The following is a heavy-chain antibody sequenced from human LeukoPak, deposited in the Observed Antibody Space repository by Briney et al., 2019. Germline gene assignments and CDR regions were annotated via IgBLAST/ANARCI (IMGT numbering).Heavy chain of an antibody. CDR2: IGSTSSAI. V-gene: IGHV3-48*02. CDR3: ARDGDFFSLYFDY. D-gene: IGHD2/OR15-2a*01. CDR1: GFTFKSYT. J-gene: IGHJ4*02. Sequence: PGGSLRLSCAASGFTFKSYTMTWVRQAPGKGLEWISYIGSTSSAIYYADSVKGRFTISRDNAKDTLYLQMNSLSDGDTAVYYCARDGDFFSLYFDYWGQGTLVTVSS.